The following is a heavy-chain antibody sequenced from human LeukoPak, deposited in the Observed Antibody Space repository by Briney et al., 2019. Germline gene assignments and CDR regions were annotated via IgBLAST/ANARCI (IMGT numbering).Heavy chain of an antibody. CDR2: IYSGGST. V-gene: IGHV3-53*01. Sequence: GGSLRLSCAASGFTVSSNYMSWVRQAPGKGLEWVSVIYSGGSTYYADSVKGRVNISRDNSKNTLYLQMNSLRAEDTAVYYCARDGVFDYYGMDVWGQGTTVTVSS. J-gene: IGHJ6*02. D-gene: IGHD3-16*01. CDR1: GFTVSSNY. CDR3: ARDGVFDYYGMDV.